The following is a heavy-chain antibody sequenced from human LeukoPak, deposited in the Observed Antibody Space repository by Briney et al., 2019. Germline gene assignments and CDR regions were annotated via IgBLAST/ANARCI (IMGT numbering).Heavy chain of an antibody. V-gene: IGHV3-23*01. CDR1: GFTFSSYA. D-gene: IGHD3-22*01. CDR3: AKTYDSSGYYFDY. J-gene: IGHJ4*02. Sequence: GGSLRLSCAASGFTFSSYAMSWVRQAPGKGLEWVSAISGSGGSTYYADSVKGRFTISRDNSKNTLYLQKNSLRAEDTAVYYCAKTYDSSGYYFDYWGQGTLVTVSS. CDR2: ISGSGGST.